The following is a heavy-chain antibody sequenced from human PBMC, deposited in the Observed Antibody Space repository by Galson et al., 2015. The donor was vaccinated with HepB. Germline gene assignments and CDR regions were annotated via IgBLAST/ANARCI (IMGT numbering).Heavy chain of an antibody. CDR2: ISAYNGNT. J-gene: IGHJ6*03. D-gene: IGHD2-2*01. Sequence: SVKVSCKASGYTFTSYGISWVRQAPGQGLEWMGWISAYNGNTNYAQKLQGRVTMTTDTSTSTAYMELRSLRSDDTAVYYCARVIEGSTAAHHYYYYMDVWGKGTTVTVSS. CDR1: GYTFTSYG. CDR3: ARVIEGSTAAHHYYYYMDV. V-gene: IGHV1-18*01.